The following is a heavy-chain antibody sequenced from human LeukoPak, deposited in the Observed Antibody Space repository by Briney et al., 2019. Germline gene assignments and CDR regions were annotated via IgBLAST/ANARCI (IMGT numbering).Heavy chain of an antibody. Sequence: PSETLSLTCAVSGGSISSSNWWSWVRQPPGKGLEWIGEIYHSGSTNYDPSLKSRVTISVDKSKNQFSLKLSSVTAADTAVYYCARVWVRGDGYNAFFDYWGQGTLVTVSS. CDR3: ARVWVRGDGYNAFFDY. CDR2: IYHSGST. V-gene: IGHV4-4*02. J-gene: IGHJ4*02. D-gene: IGHD5-24*01. CDR1: GGSISSSNW.